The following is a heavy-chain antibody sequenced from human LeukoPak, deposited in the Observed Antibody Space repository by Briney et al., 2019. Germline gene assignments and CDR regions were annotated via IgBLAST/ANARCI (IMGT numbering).Heavy chain of an antibody. J-gene: IGHJ2*01. V-gene: IGHV4-59*01. CDR1: GGSISSYY. CDR3: ARGDSGPLVGATPLEDWYFDL. D-gene: IGHD1-26*01. Sequence: SETLSLTCTVSGGSISSYYWSWIRQPPGKGLEWIGYIYYSGSTNYNPSLKSRVTISVDTSKNQFSLKLSSVTAADTAVYYCARGDSGPLVGATPLEDWYFDLWGRGTLVTVSS. CDR2: IYYSGST.